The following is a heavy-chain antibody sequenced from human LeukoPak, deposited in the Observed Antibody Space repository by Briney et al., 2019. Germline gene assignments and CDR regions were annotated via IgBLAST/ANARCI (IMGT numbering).Heavy chain of an antibody. V-gene: IGHV4-30-4*08. D-gene: IGHD4-17*01. Sequence: SETLSLTCTVSGGSISSGDYYWSWIRQPPGKGLEWIEYIYYSGSTYYNPSLKSRVTISVDTSKNQFSLKLSSVTAADTAVYYCARGTRYGDYPFDYWGQGTLVTVSS. CDR3: ARGTRYGDYPFDY. CDR1: GGSISSGDYY. CDR2: IYYSGST. J-gene: IGHJ4*02.